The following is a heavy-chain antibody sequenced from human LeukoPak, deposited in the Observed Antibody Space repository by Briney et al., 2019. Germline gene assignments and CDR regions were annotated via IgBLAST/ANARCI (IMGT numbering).Heavy chain of an antibody. Sequence: ASVKVSCKASGGTFSSYAISWVRQAPGQGLEWMGGIIPIFGTANYAQKFQGRVTITADKSTSTAYMELSSLRSEDTAVYYCARGRGVAVAGRKRGNWFDPWGQGTLVTVSS. CDR2: IIPIFGTA. CDR3: ARGRGVAVAGRKRGNWFDP. D-gene: IGHD6-19*01. J-gene: IGHJ5*02. CDR1: GGTFSSYA. V-gene: IGHV1-69*06.